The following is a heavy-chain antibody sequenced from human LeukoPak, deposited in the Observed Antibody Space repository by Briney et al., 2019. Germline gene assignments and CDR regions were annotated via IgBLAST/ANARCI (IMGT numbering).Heavy chain of an antibody. CDR2: THYSGST. CDR1: GVSIFSFY. D-gene: IGHD3-9*01. CDR3: ATGRSIRYYDY. Sequence: SETLSLTCTVSGVSIFSFYWNWVRQPPGKGLEWIGYTHYSGSTNYNPSLKSRVTISVDTSKSQFSLKLTSATAADTAVYYCATGRSIRYYDYWGQGTLLTVSS. J-gene: IGHJ4*02. V-gene: IGHV4-59*08.